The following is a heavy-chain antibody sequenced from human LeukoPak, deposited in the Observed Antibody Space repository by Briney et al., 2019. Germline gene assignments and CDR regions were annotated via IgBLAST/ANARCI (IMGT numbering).Heavy chain of an antibody. D-gene: IGHD3-10*01. Sequence: GGSLRLSCAASGFTFSSYCMTWVRQAPGKGLEGVANIKQDGSEKYYVDSVKGRFTISRDNAKSSLYLQMNSLRAEDTAVYYCARPTDYYGSGSSIWGQGTMVTVSS. V-gene: IGHV3-7*01. CDR2: IKQDGSEK. CDR1: GFTFSSYC. J-gene: IGHJ3*02. CDR3: ARPTDYYGSGSSI.